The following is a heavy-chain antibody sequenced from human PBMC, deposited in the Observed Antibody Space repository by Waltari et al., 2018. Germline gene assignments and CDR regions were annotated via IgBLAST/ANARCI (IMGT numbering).Heavy chain of an antibody. J-gene: IGHJ4*02. Sequence: QVQLQESGPGLVKPSETLSLTCAVSGYSISSGYYWGWIRQPPGKGLEWIGSIYHSGGTYYNPSLKSRVTISVDTSKNQFSLKLSSVTAADTAVYYCARHLPGGVYYGSGLDYWGQGTLVTVSS. V-gene: IGHV4-38-2*01. D-gene: IGHD3-10*01. CDR2: IYHSGGT. CDR3: ARHLPGGVYYGSGLDY. CDR1: GYSISSGYY.